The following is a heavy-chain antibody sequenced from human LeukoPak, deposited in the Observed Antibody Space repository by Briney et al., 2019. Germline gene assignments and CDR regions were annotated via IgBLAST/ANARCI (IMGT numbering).Heavy chain of an antibody. CDR3: ARDRGIAAAASYWYFDL. D-gene: IGHD6-13*01. CDR2: IYTSGST. Sequence: SETLSLTCTVSGGSTSSYYRSWIRQPAGKGLEWIGRIYTSGSTNYNPSLKSRVTMSVDTSKNQFSLKLSSVTAADTAVYYCARDRGIAAAASYWYFDLWGRGTLVTVSS. CDR1: GGSTSSYY. J-gene: IGHJ2*01. V-gene: IGHV4-4*07.